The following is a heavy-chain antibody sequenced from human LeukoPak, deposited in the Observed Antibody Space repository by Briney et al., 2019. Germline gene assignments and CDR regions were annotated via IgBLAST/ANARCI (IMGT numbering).Heavy chain of an antibody. Sequence: PSETLSLTCTVSGGSLRNYYWSWIRQPPGKGLEWIGYIYYSGSTNYNPSLKSRVTISVDTSKNQFSLNLSSVTAADTAVYYCARVNSHSGYGERPLDYWGQGTLVTVSS. J-gene: IGHJ4*02. CDR1: GGSLRNYY. CDR2: IYYSGST. V-gene: IGHV4-59*01. D-gene: IGHD5-12*01. CDR3: ARVNSHSGYGERPLDY.